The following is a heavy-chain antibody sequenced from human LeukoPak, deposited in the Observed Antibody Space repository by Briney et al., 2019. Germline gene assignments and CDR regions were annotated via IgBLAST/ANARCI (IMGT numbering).Heavy chain of an antibody. CDR2: IYYSGST. V-gene: IGHV4-39*07. D-gene: IGHD5-12*01. CDR3: GTGGYPFRYNWFDP. CDR1: GGSISSSSYY. Sequence: SETLSLTCTVSGGSISSSSYYWGWIRQPPGKGLEWIGSIYYSGSTYYNPSLKSRVTISVDTSNNQFSLKLSSVTAADTAVYYCGTGGYPFRYNWFDPWGQGTLVTVSS. J-gene: IGHJ5*02.